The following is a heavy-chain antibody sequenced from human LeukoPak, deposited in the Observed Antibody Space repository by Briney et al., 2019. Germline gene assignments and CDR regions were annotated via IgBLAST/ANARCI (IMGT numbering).Heavy chain of an antibody. V-gene: IGHV5-51*01. J-gene: IGHJ4*02. Sequence: GESLKISCKGSGYSFTSYWIGWVRQMPGKGLEWMGIIHPGDSDTRYSPSFQGQVTISADKSISTAYLQWSSLKASDTAMYYCARHGTYYDILTGYGYYFDYWGQGTLVTVSS. CDR1: GYSFTSYW. D-gene: IGHD3-9*01. CDR2: IHPGDSDT. CDR3: ARHGTYYDILTGYGYYFDY.